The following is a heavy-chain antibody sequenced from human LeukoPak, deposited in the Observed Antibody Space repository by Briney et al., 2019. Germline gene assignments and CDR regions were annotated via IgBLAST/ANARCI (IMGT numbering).Heavy chain of an antibody. CDR2: INHSGST. CDR1: GGSFSGYY. D-gene: IGHD5-18*01. CDR3: ARGRGYSYAY. J-gene: IGHJ4*02. Sequence: NPSETLSLTCAVYGGSFSGYYWSWIRQPPGKGLEWIGEINHSGSTNYNPSLKSRVTISVDTSKNQFSLKLSSVTAADTAVYYCARGRGYSYAYWGQGTLVTVSS. V-gene: IGHV4-34*01.